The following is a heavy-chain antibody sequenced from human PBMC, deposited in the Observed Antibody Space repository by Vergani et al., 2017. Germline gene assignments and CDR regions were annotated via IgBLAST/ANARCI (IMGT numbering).Heavy chain of an antibody. CDR1: GFTFSSYS. D-gene: IGHD5-18*01. V-gene: IGHV3-48*04. J-gene: IGHJ3*02. CDR3: ARSGIQLYDAFDI. CDR2: ISSSSSTI. Sequence: EVQLVESGGGLVQPGGSLRLSCAASGFTFSSYSMNWVRQAPGKGLEWVSYISSSSSTIYYADSVKGRFTISRDNAKNSLYLQMNSLRAEDTAVYYCARSGIQLYDAFDIWGQGTMVTVSS.